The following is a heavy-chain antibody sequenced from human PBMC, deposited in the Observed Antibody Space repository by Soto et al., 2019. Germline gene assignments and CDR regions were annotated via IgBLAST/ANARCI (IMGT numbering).Heavy chain of an antibody. V-gene: IGHV3-23*01. CDR3: ARWSYLDY. CDR1: GFSFGSYA. Sequence: AGGSLRLSCAASGFSFGSYALSWVRQAPGKGLEWVSTISGSDGKTFYADSVKGRFSISRDTSQSTLYLQMNSLRADDTAMYYCARWSYLDYWGQGTRLTLSS. J-gene: IGHJ4*02. D-gene: IGHD3-3*01. CDR2: ISGSDGKT.